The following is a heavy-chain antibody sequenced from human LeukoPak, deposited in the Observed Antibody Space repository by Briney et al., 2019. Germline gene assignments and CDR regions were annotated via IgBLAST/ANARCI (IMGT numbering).Heavy chain of an antibody. CDR2: IYYSGST. D-gene: IGHD3-22*01. V-gene: IGHV4-30-4*01. CDR3: ARAPRYDSSGYNFDY. J-gene: IGHJ4*02. Sequence: SETLSLTCTVSGGSISSGDYYWSWIRHPPGQGLEWIGYIYYSGSTYYNPSLKSRVTISVDTSKNQFSLKLSSVTAADTAVYYCARAPRYDSSGYNFDYWGQGTLVTVSS. CDR1: GGSISSGDYY.